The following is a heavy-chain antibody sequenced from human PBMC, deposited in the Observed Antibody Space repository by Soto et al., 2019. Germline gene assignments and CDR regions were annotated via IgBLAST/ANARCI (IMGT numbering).Heavy chain of an antibody. J-gene: IGHJ1*01. CDR2: INPTSGGT. V-gene: IGHV1-2*02. Sequence: VKVSCKASGYTFTDYYMHWVRQAPGQGLEWMGWINPTSGGTNYAQRFQGRVTMTRDTPISTAYMELSRLRSDDTAVYYCAREGSSSSKYFQHWGQGTMVTVSS. CDR3: AREGSSSSKYFQH. D-gene: IGHD6-6*01. CDR1: GYTFTDYY.